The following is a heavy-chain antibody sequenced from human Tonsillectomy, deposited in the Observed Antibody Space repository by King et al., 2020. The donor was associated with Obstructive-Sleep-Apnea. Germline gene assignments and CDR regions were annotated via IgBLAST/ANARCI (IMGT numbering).Heavy chain of an antibody. CDR2: IYHSGST. CDR3: ARVPSEYSNFDY. Sequence: QLQESGPGLVKPSGTLSLTCAVSGGSISSSNWWSWVRQPPGKGLEWIGEIYHSGSTNYNPSLKSRVTISVDKSTNHYSLTLSSVTAADTAVYYCARVPSEYSNFDYWGQGTLVTVSS. V-gene: IGHV4-4*02. J-gene: IGHJ4*02. CDR1: GGSISSSNW. D-gene: IGHD4-11*01.